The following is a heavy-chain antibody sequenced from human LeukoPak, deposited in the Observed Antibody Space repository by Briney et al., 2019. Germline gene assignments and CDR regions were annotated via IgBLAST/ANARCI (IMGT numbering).Heavy chain of an antibody. CDR3: AKPGEGSGWYLGYFEY. Sequence: PGGSLRLSCAASGFTFNSYGMHWVRQAPGKGLEWVSFISTSGGSTYYADSVKGRFTISRDNSKNTVFLQMNSLRAEDTAVYYCAKPGEGSGWYLGYFEYWGQGTLVTVSS. J-gene: IGHJ4*02. V-gene: IGHV3-NL1*01. CDR2: ISTSGGST. CDR1: GFTFNSYG. D-gene: IGHD6-19*01.